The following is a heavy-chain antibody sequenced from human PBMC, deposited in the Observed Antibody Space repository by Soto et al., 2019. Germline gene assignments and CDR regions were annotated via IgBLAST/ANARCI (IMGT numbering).Heavy chain of an antibody. D-gene: IGHD3-3*01. Sequence: SLRLSCAASGFTFSSYGMHWVRQAPGKGLEWVAVISYDGSNKYYADSVKGRFTISRDNSKNTLYLQMNSLRAEDTAVYYCAKDRAIFGSGGVDYWGQGILATVSS. CDR2: ISYDGSNK. CDR3: AKDRAIFGSGGVDY. CDR1: GFTFSSYG. J-gene: IGHJ4*02. V-gene: IGHV3-30*18.